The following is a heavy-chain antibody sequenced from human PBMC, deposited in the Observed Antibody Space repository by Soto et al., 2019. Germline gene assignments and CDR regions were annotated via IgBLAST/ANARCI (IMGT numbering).Heavy chain of an antibody. CDR2: ISDNSSVI. D-gene: IGHD2-8*01. CDR1: GFTFSTYS. V-gene: IGHV3-48*02. J-gene: IGHJ4*02. Sequence: GRSLRLSCAASGFTFSTYSINWVRQAPGKGLEWISYISDNSSVIYYADAVKGRFTISRDNAKNSLYLQMNSLRDEDTAVYYCARDRDAYCSKGICSGPYFDYWGQGTLVTVSS. CDR3: ARDRDAYCSKGICSGPYFDY.